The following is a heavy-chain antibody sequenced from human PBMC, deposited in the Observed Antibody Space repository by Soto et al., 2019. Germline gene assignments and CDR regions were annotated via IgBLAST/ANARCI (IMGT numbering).Heavy chain of an antibody. CDR2: IIPTFGTA. CDR1: GGTFSSYA. J-gene: IGHJ6*02. V-gene: IGHV1-69*13. CDR3: ARDEKLGSHSSSYDYYYYGMDV. D-gene: IGHD6-6*01. Sequence: SVKVSCKASGGTFSSYAISWVRQAPGQGLEWMGGIIPTFGTANYAQKFQGRVTITADESTSTAYMELSSLRSEDTAVYYCARDEKLGSHSSSYDYYYYGMDVWGQGTTVTVSS.